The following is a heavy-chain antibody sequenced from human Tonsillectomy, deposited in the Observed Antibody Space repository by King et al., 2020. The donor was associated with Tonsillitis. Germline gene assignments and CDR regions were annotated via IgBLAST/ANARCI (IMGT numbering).Heavy chain of an antibody. D-gene: IGHD3-10*01. CDR1: GYSISSGYY. CDR2: IYHTGST. J-gene: IGHJ4*02. V-gene: IGHV4-38-2*01. CDR3: ARGLGSDDY. Sequence: QLQESGPGLVKPSETLSLTCAVSGYSISSGYYWGWIRQPPGKGLEWIGSIYHTGSTYYNSSFKSRVTISIDTSKNQFSLQLNSVTTTDTAVYYCARGLGSDDYWGQGTLVTVSS.